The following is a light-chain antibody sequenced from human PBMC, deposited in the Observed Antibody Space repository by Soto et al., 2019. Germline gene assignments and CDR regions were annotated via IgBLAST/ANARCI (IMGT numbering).Light chain of an antibody. Sequence: QSLLTQSASVSGSPGQSITISCTGTSSDVGGYNYVSWYQHHPGKAPKLMIYDVSNRPSGVSNRFSGSKSGNTAALTISGLQPEDEADYYCSSYTTSNTRQIVFGTGTRSPS. CDR2: DVS. V-gene: IGLV2-14*03. CDR3: SSYTTSNTRQIV. J-gene: IGLJ1*01. CDR1: SSDVGGYNY.